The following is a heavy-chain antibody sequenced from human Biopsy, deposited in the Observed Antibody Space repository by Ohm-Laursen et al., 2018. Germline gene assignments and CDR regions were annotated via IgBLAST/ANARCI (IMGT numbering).Heavy chain of an antibody. J-gene: IGHJ4*02. CDR2: IYHTGST. D-gene: IGHD5-12*01. Sequence: TLSLTCTVSGDSIGSGGNYWSWIRQFPGKGLEWIAYIYHTGSTYYNPSLKSRLSIAIDTSKNQFSVSLRSVTAADTAVYYCARADMVTTIVDYWGQGTLVTVSS. CDR1: GDSIGSGGNY. CDR3: ARADMVTTIVDY. V-gene: IGHV4-31*03.